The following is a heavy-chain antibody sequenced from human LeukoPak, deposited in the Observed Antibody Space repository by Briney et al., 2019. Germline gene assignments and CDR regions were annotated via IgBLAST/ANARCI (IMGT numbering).Heavy chain of an antibody. CDR1: GFTFSSYA. CDR3: AKFMVAADYYYYGMDV. J-gene: IGHJ6*02. CDR2: ISGSGGST. D-gene: IGHD2-15*01. Sequence: PGGSLRLSCAASGFTFSSYAMSWVRQAPGKGLEWVSAISGSGGSTYYADSVKGRFTISRDNSKNTLYLQMNSLRAEDTAVYYCAKFMVAADYYYYGMDVWGQGTTVTVSS. V-gene: IGHV3-23*01.